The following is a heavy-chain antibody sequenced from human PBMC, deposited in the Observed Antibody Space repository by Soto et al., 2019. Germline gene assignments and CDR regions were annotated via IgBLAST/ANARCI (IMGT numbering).Heavy chain of an antibody. J-gene: IGHJ4*02. CDR2: IFYSGST. D-gene: IGHD5-18*01. CDR3: ARWNSAMACFDY. Sequence: SEPLSLTRTVSGGSISSYYRSWIQQPPGKGLEWIGYIFYSGSTNYNPSLKSRITISVDASKNQFSLKLSSVTAADTALYYCARWNSAMACFDYWGQGALVT. V-gene: IGHV4-59*01. CDR1: GGSISSYY.